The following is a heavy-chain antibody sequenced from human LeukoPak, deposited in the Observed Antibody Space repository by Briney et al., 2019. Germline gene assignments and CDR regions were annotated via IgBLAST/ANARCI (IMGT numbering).Heavy chain of an antibody. Sequence: PSETLSLTCNASGVSISRYYRSWIRQPPGKGLEWIGYIYYSGSTNYNPSLKSRVTISVDTSKNQFSLKLTSVTAADTAVYYCARSYSSSSPYCDYWGQGTLVTVSS. CDR1: GVSISRYY. D-gene: IGHD6-6*01. J-gene: IGHJ4*02. CDR3: ARSYSSSSPYCDY. V-gene: IGHV4-59*01. CDR2: IYYSGST.